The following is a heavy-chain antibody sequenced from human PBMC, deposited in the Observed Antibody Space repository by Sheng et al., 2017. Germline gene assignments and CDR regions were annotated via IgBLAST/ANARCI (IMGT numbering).Heavy chain of an antibody. CDR1: GYSISSGYY. V-gene: IGHV4-38-2*02. CDR3: ARDHSSGWFSVKSRPASSGWFDP. CDR2: IYHSGST. Sequence: QVQLQESGPGLVKPSETLSLTCAVSGYSISSGYYWGWIRQPPGKGLEWIGSIYHSGSTYYNPSLKSRVTISVDTSKNQFSLKLSSVTAADTAVYYCARDHSSGWFSVKSRPASSGWFDPWGQGTLVTVSS. D-gene: IGHD6-19*01. J-gene: IGHJ5*02.